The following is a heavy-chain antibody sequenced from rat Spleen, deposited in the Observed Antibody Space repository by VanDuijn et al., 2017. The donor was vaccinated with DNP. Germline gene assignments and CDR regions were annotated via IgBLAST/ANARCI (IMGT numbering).Heavy chain of an antibody. D-gene: IGHD1-12*03. CDR2: ISTGGGNT. Sequence: EVQLVESGGGLVQPGNSLKLSCTASGFTFSDYAMAWVRQSPTKGLEWVASISTGGGNTYYRDSVKGRFTISRDNAKNTQYLQMDSLRSEDTATYYCTTGYYDGYSGWGQGVMVTVSS. V-gene: IGHV5S14*01. CDR1: GFTFSDYA. CDR3: TTGYYDGYSG. J-gene: IGHJ2*01.